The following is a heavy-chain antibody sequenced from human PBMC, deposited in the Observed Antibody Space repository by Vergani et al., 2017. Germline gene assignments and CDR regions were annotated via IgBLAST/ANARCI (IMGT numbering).Heavy chain of an antibody. CDR1: GDSLSSSDHY. CDR3: ARENVVIARIFDF. Sequence: QVQLQESGPGLVKPSQTLSLTCTVSGDSLSSSDHYWSWIRQRSDKGLEWVGHIFRSGTTYYNPSLKSRLIISVDTSKNQFSLKLTSLTAADTAMYYCARENVVIARIFDFWGQGTLVTVSS. J-gene: IGHJ4*02. V-gene: IGHV4-31*03. CDR2: IFRSGTT. D-gene: IGHD2-21*01.